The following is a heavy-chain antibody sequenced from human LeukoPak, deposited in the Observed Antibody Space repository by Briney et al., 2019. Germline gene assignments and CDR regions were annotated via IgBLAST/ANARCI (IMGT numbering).Heavy chain of an antibody. D-gene: IGHD5-24*01. J-gene: IGHJ4*02. CDR2: IYYSGST. CDR1: GGSISNYY. Sequence: SETLSLTCTVSGGSISNYYWSWVRQPPGKGLECIGYIYYSGSTNYNPSLKSRVTMSVDTSKNQVSLKLSSVTAADTAVYYCATGDGYNSFDYWGQGTLVTVSS. CDR3: ATGDGYNSFDY. V-gene: IGHV4-59*12.